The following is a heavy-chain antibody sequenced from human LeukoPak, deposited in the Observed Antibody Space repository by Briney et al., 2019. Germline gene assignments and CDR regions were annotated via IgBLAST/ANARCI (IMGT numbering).Heavy chain of an antibody. CDR2: INHSGST. V-gene: IGHV4-34*01. J-gene: IGHJ5*02. D-gene: IGHD1-26*01. CDR3: ARVGARFKISWFDP. CDR1: GGSFSGYY. Sequence: SETLSLTCAVYGGSFSGYYWSWIRQPPGKGLEWIGEINHSGSTNYNPSLKSRVTISVDTSKNQFSLKLSSVTAADTAVYYCARVGARFKISWFDPWGQGTLVIVSS.